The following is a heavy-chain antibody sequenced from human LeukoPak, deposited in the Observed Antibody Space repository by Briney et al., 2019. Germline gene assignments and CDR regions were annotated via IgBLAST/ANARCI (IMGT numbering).Heavy chain of an antibody. Sequence: ASVKVSCKVSGYTLTELSMHWVRQAPGKGLEWMGGFDPEDGETIYAQKFQGRVTMTEDTSTGTAYMELSSLRSEDTAVYYCATVGIAVAGFDYWGQGTLVTVSS. J-gene: IGHJ4*02. V-gene: IGHV1-24*01. CDR2: FDPEDGET. CDR3: ATVGIAVAGFDY. D-gene: IGHD6-19*01. CDR1: GYTLTELS.